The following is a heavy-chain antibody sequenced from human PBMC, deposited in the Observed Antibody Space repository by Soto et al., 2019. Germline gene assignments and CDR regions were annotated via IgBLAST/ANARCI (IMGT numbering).Heavy chain of an antibody. Sequence: EVQLVESGGGLVQPGGSLKLSCAASGFTFSGSAMHWVRQASGKGLEWVGRIRSKANSYATAYAASVKGRFTISRDDSKNTAYLQMNSLKTEDTAVYYCTRLPGTPPRNWFDHWGQGTLVTVSS. CDR1: GFTFSGSA. J-gene: IGHJ5*02. D-gene: IGHD1-1*01. CDR3: TRLPGTPPRNWFDH. V-gene: IGHV3-73*02. CDR2: IRSKANSYAT.